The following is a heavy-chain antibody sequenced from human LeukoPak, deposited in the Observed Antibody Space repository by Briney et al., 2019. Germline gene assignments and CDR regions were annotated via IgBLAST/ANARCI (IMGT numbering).Heavy chain of an antibody. J-gene: IGHJ4*02. V-gene: IGHV3-66*02. CDR1: GFTVSSNY. D-gene: IGHD2-2*01. CDR3: ARGEYQLPQGN. CDR2: IYSGGST. Sequence: GGSLRLSCAASGFTVSSNYMSWVRQAPGKGLEWVSVIYSGGSTYYADSVKGRFTISRDNSKNTLYLQMNSLRAEDTAVYYSARGEYQLPQGNWGQGTLVTVSS.